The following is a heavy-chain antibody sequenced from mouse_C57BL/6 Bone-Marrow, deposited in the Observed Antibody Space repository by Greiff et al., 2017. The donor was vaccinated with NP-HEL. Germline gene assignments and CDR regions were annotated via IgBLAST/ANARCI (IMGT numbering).Heavy chain of an antibody. J-gene: IGHJ2*01. D-gene: IGHD2-1*01. CDR1: GYTFTSYT. CDR3: ASVYYLDY. CDR2: INPSSGYT. V-gene: IGHV1-4*01. Sequence: QVQLKESGAELARPGASVKMSCKASGYTFTSYTMHWVKQRPGQGLEWIGYINPSSGYTKYNQKFKDKATLTADKSSSTAYMQLSSLTSEDSAVYYCASVYYLDYWGQGTTLTVSS.